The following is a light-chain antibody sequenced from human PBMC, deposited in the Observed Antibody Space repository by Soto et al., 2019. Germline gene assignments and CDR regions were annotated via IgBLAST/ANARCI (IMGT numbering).Light chain of an antibody. V-gene: IGKV3-20*01. CDR3: QQYGNSPAP. Sequence: EIVLTQSPATLSMSPGERASLFCRASQSVNNNFLAWYQQRPGQAPRLLVFGASSRAAGIPERFSGSGSGPDFALPVGRLDPEDFAVYYCQQYGNSPAPFGQGTKVDIK. J-gene: IGKJ1*01. CDR2: GAS. CDR1: QSVNNNF.